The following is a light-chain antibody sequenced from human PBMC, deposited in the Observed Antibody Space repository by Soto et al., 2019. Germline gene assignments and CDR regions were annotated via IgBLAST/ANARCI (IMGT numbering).Light chain of an antibody. Sequence: EIVMTQSPATLSVSPGDRVTLSCRASQSLTNSFIAWYQQRPGQAPRLLIYDTSSRASGIPDRFSGSGSGTDFTLTISRLETEDFAVFYCQQYGTSEIIFGQGTRLEIK. V-gene: IGKV3-20*01. CDR3: QQYGTSEII. CDR1: QSLTNSF. CDR2: DTS. J-gene: IGKJ5*01.